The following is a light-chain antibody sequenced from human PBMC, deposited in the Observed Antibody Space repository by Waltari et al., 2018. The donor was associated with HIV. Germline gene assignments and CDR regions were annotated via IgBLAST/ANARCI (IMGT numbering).Light chain of an antibody. CDR2: QAS. CDR3: HQYGRSRT. CDR1: QSITTS. J-gene: IGKJ1*01. V-gene: IGKV1-5*03. Sequence: DIQMTQSPSTLSASVGDRVSITCRASQSITTSLAWYQQKPGKAPKLLVYQASNLESGVPSRFGGSGSGTEFTLTISSLQPDDFATYYCHQYGRSRTFGQGTKVDVK.